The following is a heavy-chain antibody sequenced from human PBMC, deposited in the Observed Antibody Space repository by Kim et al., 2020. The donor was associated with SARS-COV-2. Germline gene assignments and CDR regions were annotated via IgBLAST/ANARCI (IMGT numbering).Heavy chain of an antibody. V-gene: IGHV4-34*01. CDR3: ARSGQDSVVVVAVYYYYYYLDV. CDR1: GGSFSGYY. J-gene: IGHJ6*03. CDR2: INHSGST. D-gene: IGHD2-15*01. Sequence: SETLSLTCAVYGGSFSGYYWSWIRQPPGKGLEWIGDINHSGSTNYNPSLKSRVTISVDTSKNQFSLKLSSVTAADTAVYYCARSGQDSVVVVAVYYYYYYLDVWGKGTTVTVSS.